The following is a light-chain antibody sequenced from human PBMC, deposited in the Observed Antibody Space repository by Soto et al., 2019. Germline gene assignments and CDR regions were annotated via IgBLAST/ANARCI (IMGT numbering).Light chain of an antibody. CDR1: RSVTGY. CDR2: DAS. CDR3: QQRSDWPST. J-gene: IGKJ4*01. V-gene: IGKV3-11*01. Sequence: EIVLTQSPATLSLSPGERATLSCRASRSVTGYLAWYQQKPGQAPRLLIYDASSRATGIPARFSGSGSGTDFTLTITSLEPEDSAVYYCQQRSDWPSTFGGGTKVEI.